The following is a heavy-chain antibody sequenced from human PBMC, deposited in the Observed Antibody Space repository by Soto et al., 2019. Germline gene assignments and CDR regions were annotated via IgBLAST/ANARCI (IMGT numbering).Heavy chain of an antibody. CDR2: IYYSGST. J-gene: IGHJ6*02. CDR1: GGSISSSSYY. Sequence: SETLSLTCTVSGGSISSSSYYWGWIRQPPGKGLEWIGSIYYSGSTYYNPSLKSRVTISVDTSKNQFSLKLSSVTAADTAVYYCANTAMARRMDVWGQGTTVTVSS. V-gene: IGHV4-39*01. D-gene: IGHD5-18*01. CDR3: ANTAMARRMDV.